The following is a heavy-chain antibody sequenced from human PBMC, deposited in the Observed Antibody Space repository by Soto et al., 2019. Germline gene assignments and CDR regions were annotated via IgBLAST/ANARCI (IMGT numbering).Heavy chain of an antibody. CDR2: ITSSGSST. V-gene: IGHV3-23*01. D-gene: IGHD5-12*01. Sequence: GGSLRLSCAASGFIFSDYAMTWVRQTPGKGLEWVSAITSSGSSTYFADSLKGRITISRDNSKNTLSLQMDSLRVEDTAIYYCLKGVEGYVGSSFAFCGQGAVV. CDR3: LKGVEGYVGSSFAF. CDR1: GFIFSDYA. J-gene: IGHJ4*02.